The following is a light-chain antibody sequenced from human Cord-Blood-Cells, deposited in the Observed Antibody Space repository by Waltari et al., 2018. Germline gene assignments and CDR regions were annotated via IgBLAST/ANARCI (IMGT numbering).Light chain of an antibody. V-gene: IGKV4-1*01. CDR1: QSVLYSSNNKNY. J-gene: IGKJ4*01. CDR2: WAS. Sequence: DIVMTQYPDSLAVSLGERATINCKSSQSVLYSSNNKNYLAWYQQKPGQPPKLLIYWASTRESGVPDRFSGSGSGTDFTLTISSLQAEDVAVYYCQQYYSTPILTFGGGTKVEIK. CDR3: QQYYSTPILT.